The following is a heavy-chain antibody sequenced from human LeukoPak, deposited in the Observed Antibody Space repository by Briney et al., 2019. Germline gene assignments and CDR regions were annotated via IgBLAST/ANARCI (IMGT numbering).Heavy chain of an antibody. CDR3: ARTATPPHSSSWYEDGVLAFDI. Sequence: GASVKVSCKASGYTFTSYGISWVRQAPGQGLEWMGWISAYNGNTNYAQKLQGRVTMTTDTSTSTAYMELRSLRSDDTAVYYCARTATPPHSSSWYEDGVLAFDIWGQGTMVTVSS. CDR1: GYTFTSYG. V-gene: IGHV1-18*01. J-gene: IGHJ3*02. D-gene: IGHD6-13*01. CDR2: ISAYNGNT.